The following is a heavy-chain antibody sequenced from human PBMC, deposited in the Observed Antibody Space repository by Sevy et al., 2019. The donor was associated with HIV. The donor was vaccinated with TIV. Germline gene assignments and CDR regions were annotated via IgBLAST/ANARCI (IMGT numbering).Heavy chain of an antibody. CDR1: GFTFSNYA. CDR2: ISGSGGSGDKT. Sequence: GRSLRLSCAASGFTFSNYAMNWVRQAPGKGLEWVSGISGSGGSGDKTNYADSVKGRFTISRDDSKNSLYLQLNSLRAEDTAIYYCARKYDSSGYFDYWGQGTLVTVS. D-gene: IGHD3-22*01. J-gene: IGHJ4*02. CDR3: ARKYDSSGYFDY. V-gene: IGHV3-23*01.